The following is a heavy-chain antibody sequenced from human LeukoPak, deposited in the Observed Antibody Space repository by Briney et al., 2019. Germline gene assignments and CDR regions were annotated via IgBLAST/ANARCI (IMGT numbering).Heavy chain of an antibody. CDR3: AKHDDFWSGYYTYSWFDP. CDR2: ISGSGGST. V-gene: IGHV3-23*01. D-gene: IGHD3-3*01. Sequence: GGSLRLSCAASGFTFSSYAMSWVRQAPGKGLEWVSAISGSGGSTYYADSVKGRFTISRDNSKNTLYLQMNSLRAEDTAVYYCAKHDDFWSGYYTYSWFDPWGQGTLVTVSS. CDR1: GFTFSSYA. J-gene: IGHJ5*02.